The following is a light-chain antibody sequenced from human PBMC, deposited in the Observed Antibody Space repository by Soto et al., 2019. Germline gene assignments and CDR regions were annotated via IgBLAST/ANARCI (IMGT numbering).Light chain of an antibody. J-gene: IGLJ2*01. CDR1: SSDVGDYTY. CDR3: SSYAGSNNVI. CDR2: EVS. Sequence: QSVLTQPPSASGSPGQSVTISCTGTSSDVGDYTYVSWYQQHPGKAPKLIIYEVSKRPSGVPDRFSGSKSGNTASLTVSGLQAEDEADYYCSSYAGSNNVIFGGGTKLTVL. V-gene: IGLV2-8*01.